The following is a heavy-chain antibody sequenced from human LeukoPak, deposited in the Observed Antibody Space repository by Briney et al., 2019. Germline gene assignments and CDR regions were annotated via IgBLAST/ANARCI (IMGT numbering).Heavy chain of an antibody. CDR3: AKANGSYYFDY. V-gene: IGHV3-23*01. D-gene: IGHD1-26*01. J-gene: IGHJ4*02. Sequence: GGSLRLSCAVSGFTFSSYAMRWVRQAPGKGPEWVSTISGVGGGTQYAAYVKGRFTISRDNSRNTLYLQMNSRRAEDTAVYYCAKANGSYYFDYWGQGTLVTVSS. CDR2: ISGVGGGT. CDR1: GFTFSSYA.